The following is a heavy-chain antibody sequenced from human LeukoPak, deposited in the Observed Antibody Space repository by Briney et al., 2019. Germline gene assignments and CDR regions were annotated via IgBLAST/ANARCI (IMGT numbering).Heavy chain of an antibody. D-gene: IGHD6-13*01. CDR3: ARDSNYDF. J-gene: IGHJ4*02. Sequence: PGGSLRLSCAASGFTVSSTYMSWVRQAPGKGLQWVSVIYSGGSTFYEDSVKGRFTISRDNSKNTLSLQMNSLRAEDTAVYYCARDSNYDFWGQGTLVTVSS. CDR2: IYSGGST. V-gene: IGHV3-66*02. CDR1: GFTVSSTY.